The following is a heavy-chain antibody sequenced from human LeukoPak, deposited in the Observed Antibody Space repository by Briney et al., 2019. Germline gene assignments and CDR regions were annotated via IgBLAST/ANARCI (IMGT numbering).Heavy chain of an antibody. CDR2: INHSGST. Sequence: SETLSLTCAVYGGSFSGYYWSWIRQPPGKGLEWIGEINHSGSTNYNPSLKSRVTISVDTSKNQFSLKLSSVTAADTAVYYCARGSSIVEVVAATTYNWFDPWGQGTLVTVSS. D-gene: IGHD2-15*01. V-gene: IGHV4-34*01. J-gene: IGHJ5*02. CDR1: GGSFSGYY. CDR3: ARGSSIVEVVAATTYNWFDP.